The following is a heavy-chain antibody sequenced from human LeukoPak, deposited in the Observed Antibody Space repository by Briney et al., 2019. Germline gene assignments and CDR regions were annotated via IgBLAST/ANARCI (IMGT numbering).Heavy chain of an antibody. CDR3: ARVPRSPGAFDI. CDR1: GGSISSSSYY. V-gene: IGHV4-39*06. CDR2: IYHSGST. Sequence: SETLSLTCTVSGGSISSSSYYWGWIRQPPRKGLEWIGTIYHSGSTNYNPSLKSRVTISVDKSKNQFTLKLSSVTAADTAVYYCARVPRSPGAFDIWGQGTMVTVSS. J-gene: IGHJ3*02.